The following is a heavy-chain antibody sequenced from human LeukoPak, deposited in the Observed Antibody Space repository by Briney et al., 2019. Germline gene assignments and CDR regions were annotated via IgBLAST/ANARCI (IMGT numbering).Heavy chain of an antibody. Sequence: PSETLSLTCTVSGGSISIYYWSWIRQPPGKGLEWIGYIYYSGSTNYNPSLKSRVTISVDTSKNQFSLKLSSVTAADTAVYYCARHRMIDAFDIWGQGTMVTVSS. CDR3: ARHRMIDAFDI. CDR2: IYYSGST. D-gene: IGHD3-22*01. V-gene: IGHV4-59*08. J-gene: IGHJ3*02. CDR1: GGSISIYY.